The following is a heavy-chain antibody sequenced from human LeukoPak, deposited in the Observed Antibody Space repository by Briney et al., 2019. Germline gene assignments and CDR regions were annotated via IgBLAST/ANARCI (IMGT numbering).Heavy chain of an antibody. D-gene: IGHD3-22*01. J-gene: IGHJ4*02. V-gene: IGHV1-18*01. CDR2: ISTHNGDT. CDR3: ARDGGEVYNYDSSVQPGFHF. CDR1: GYTFTTYG. Sequence: ASVKVSCKASGYTFTTYGLNWVRQAPGQGLEWMGWISTHNGDTNYAQKFQGRVTMTTNTSTRTAYMELRSLRSDDTAVYYCARDGGEVYNYDSSVQPGFHFWGQGTLVSVSS.